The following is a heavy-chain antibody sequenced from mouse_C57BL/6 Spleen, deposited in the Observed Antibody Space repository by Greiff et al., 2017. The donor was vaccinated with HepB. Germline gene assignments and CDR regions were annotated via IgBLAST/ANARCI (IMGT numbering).Heavy chain of an antibody. J-gene: IGHJ1*03. CDR1: GYAFSSSW. CDR3: ARVGYYGSSRGDFDG. D-gene: IGHD1-1*01. V-gene: IGHV1-82*01. Sequence: QVQLKQSGPELVKPGASVKISCKASGYAFSSSWMNWVKQRPGKGLEWIGRIYPGDGDTNYNGKFKGKATLTADKSSSTAYMQLSSLTSEDSAVYFCARVGYYGSSRGDFDGWGTGTTVTVSS. CDR2: IYPGDGDT.